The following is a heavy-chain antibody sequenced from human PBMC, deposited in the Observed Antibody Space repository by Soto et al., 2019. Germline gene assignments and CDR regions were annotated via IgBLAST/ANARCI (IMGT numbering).Heavy chain of an antibody. Sequence: SVKVSCKASGGTFSSYTISWVRQAPGQGLEWMGRIIPILGIANYAQKFQGRVTITADKSTSTAYMELSSLRSEDTAVYYCARDDSGLMAFDIWGQGTMVTVSS. CDR1: GGTFSSYT. D-gene: IGHD3-22*01. J-gene: IGHJ3*02. V-gene: IGHV1-69*04. CDR3: ARDDSGLMAFDI. CDR2: IIPILGIA.